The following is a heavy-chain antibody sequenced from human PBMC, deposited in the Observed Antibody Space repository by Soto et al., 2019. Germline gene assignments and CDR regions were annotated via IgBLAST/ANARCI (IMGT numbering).Heavy chain of an antibody. CDR1: GFTVSSNY. CDR3: ARYEGNWAAFDI. D-gene: IGHD1-1*01. V-gene: IGHV3-53*01. CDR2: IYSGGST. Sequence: GESLKISCAASGFTVSSNYMSWVRQAPGKGLEWVSVIYSGGSTYYADSVKGRFTISRDNSKNTLYLQMNSLRAEDTAVYYCARYEGNWAAFDIWGQGTMVTVSS. J-gene: IGHJ3*02.